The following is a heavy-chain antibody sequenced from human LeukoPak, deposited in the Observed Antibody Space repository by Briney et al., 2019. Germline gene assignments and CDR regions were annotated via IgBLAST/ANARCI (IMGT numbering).Heavy chain of an antibody. Sequence: GGSLRLSCAASGFTFSSYGMHWVRQAPGKGLEWVAVISYDGSNKYYADSVKGRFTISRDNSKNTLYLQMNSLRAEDAAVYYCARGGHGLVVVVAARTTEWFDPWGQGTLVTVSS. D-gene: IGHD2-15*01. CDR3: ARGGHGLVVVVAARTTEWFDP. CDR2: ISYDGSNK. CDR1: GFTFSSYG. V-gene: IGHV3-30*19. J-gene: IGHJ5*02.